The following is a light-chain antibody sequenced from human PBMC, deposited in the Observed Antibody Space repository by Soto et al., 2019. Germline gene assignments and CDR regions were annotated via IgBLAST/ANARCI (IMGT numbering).Light chain of an antibody. Sequence: EIVLTQSPATLSLSPGERATLSCRASQSVSSYLAWYPQKPGQAPRLLIYDASNRATGIPARFSGSGSGTDFTLTISSLEPEDFAVYYCQQRSNWPLTFGGGTKVDIK. J-gene: IGKJ4*01. CDR1: QSVSSY. CDR3: QQRSNWPLT. CDR2: DAS. V-gene: IGKV3-11*01.